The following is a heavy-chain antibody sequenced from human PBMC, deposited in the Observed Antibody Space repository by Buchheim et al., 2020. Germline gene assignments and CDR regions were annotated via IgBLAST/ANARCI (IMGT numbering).Heavy chain of an antibody. Sequence: QVQLQESGPGLVKPSGTLSLTCAVSGGSISSSNWWSWVRQPPGKGLEWIGEIYHSGSTNYNPSLKSRVTISVDKYKKQFSPKLSSVTAADTAVYYCARGFPAGRGGRYYYYGMDVWGQGTT. D-gene: IGHD6-19*01. CDR2: IYHSGST. V-gene: IGHV4-4*02. CDR3: ARGFPAGRGGRYYYYGMDV. CDR1: GGSISSSNW. J-gene: IGHJ6*02.